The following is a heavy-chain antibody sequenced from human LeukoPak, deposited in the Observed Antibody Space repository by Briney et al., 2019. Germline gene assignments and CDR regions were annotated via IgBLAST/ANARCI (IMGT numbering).Heavy chain of an antibody. D-gene: IGHD6-19*01. CDR1: GYTFPSSG. J-gene: IGHJ3*02. CDR2: ISVYNHNT. CDR3: ARVAIAVAGRGGRAFDI. V-gene: IGHV1-18*01. Sequence: ASVKVSCKASGYTFPSSGISWVRQAPGQGLEWMGWISVYNHNTNYAQKFQGRVTVTTDTSTSTAYMELSSLRSEDTAVYHCARVAIAVAGRGGRAFDIWGQGTMVTVSS.